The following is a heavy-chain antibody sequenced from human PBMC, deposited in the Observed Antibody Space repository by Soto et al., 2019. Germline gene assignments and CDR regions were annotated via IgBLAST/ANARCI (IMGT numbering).Heavy chain of an antibody. CDR1: GFTFSSYA. CDR2: ISGSGGST. Sequence: EGSLRLSCAASGFTFSSYAMSWVRQAPGKGLEWVSAISGSGGSTYYADSVKGRFTISRDNSKNTLYLQMNSLRAEDTAVYYCAKDPSEKVWFGELTYYYYGMDVWGQGTTVTVSS. CDR3: AKDPSEKVWFGELTYYYYGMDV. V-gene: IGHV3-23*01. J-gene: IGHJ6*02. D-gene: IGHD3-10*01.